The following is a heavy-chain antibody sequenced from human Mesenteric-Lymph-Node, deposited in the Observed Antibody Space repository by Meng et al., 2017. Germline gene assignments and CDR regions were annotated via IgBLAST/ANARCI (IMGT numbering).Heavy chain of an antibody. CDR2: VYHRGDT. CDR3: GRDQGRQLINH. CDR1: GDSISSDIW. D-gene: IGHD1-1*01. J-gene: IGHJ4*02. V-gene: IGHV4-4*02. Sequence: QVQRQWSGPGLVKPSGTLSLTCTVSGDSISSDIWWSWVRQPPGKGLEWIGEVYHRGDTNYNPSLKSRVVISVDRSKNQFSLNLSSVTAADTAVYYCGRDQGRQLINHWGQGTLVTVSS.